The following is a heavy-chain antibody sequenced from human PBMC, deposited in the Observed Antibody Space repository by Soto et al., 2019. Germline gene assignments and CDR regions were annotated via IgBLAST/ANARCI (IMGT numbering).Heavy chain of an antibody. V-gene: IGHV3-7*04. D-gene: IGHD1-26*01. CDR1: GFTFNSYY. CDR2: IRQDGSDK. CDR3: AGERGGPTTSAFDI. Sequence: EVQLVESGGGLVQPGGSLRLSCAASGFTFNSYYMTWVRQAPGKGLEWVANIRQDGSDKYYVGSVKGRFTISRDNAKKSLYRQRKSLRAEDTAVYYCAGERGGPTTSAFDIWGQGTMVTVSS. J-gene: IGHJ3*02.